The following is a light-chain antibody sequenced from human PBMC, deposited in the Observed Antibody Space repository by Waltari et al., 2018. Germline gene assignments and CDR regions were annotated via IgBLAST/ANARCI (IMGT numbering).Light chain of an antibody. Sequence: QSALTQPRSVSGSPGQSVTISCTGTSSDVGGYNYVSWYQQHPGKAPKLIIYDVTKRPSGVPDRFSGSKSGNTASLTISGLQAEDEADYYCCSYAGPYTLIIFGGGTKLTVV. J-gene: IGLJ2*01. V-gene: IGLV2-11*01. CDR3: CSYAGPYTLII. CDR1: SSDVGGYNY. CDR2: DVT.